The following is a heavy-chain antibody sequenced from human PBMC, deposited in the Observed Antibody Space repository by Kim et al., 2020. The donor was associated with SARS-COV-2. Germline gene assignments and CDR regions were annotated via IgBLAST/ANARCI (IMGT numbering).Heavy chain of an antibody. CDR1: GFTFSNAW. CDR3: TTDESNGMDMES. V-gene: IGHV3-15*01. J-gene: IGHJ4*02. CDR2: IKSKNDGGTT. Sequence: GGSLRLSCAASGFTFSNAWMSWVRQAPGKGLEWVGRIKSKNDGGTTDYAAPVKGRFTISRDDSKNTLYLQMNSLKTEDTAVYYCTTDESNGMDMESWGQGALVTVSS. D-gene: IGHD3-3*01.